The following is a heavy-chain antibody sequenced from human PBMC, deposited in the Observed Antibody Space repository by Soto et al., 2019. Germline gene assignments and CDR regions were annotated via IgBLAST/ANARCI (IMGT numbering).Heavy chain of an antibody. V-gene: IGHV1-2*02. J-gene: IGHJ5*02. CDR1: GYTFTGYY. CDR2: INPNSGGT. CDR3: AREDVVVVAALPVNWFGP. D-gene: IGHD2-15*01. Sequence: QVQLVQSGAEVKKPGASVKVSCKASGYTFTGYYMHWVRQAPGQGLEWMGWINPNSGGTNYAQKFQGRVTLTRDTSISTASRGLSRLSADDTAVYSCAREDVVVVAALPVNWFGPWGPGTLVTVSS.